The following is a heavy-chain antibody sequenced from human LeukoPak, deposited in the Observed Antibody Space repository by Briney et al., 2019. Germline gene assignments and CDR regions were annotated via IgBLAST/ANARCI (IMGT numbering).Heavy chain of an antibody. CDR1: GGSISSYY. V-gene: IGHV4-59*01. D-gene: IGHD3-10*01. Sequence: PSETLSLTCTVSGGSISSYYWSWIRQPPGKGLEWIGYIYYSGSTNYNPSLKSRVTISVDTSKNQFSLKLSSVTAADTAVYYCARISYGSGPLSGAFDIWGQGTMVSVSS. J-gene: IGHJ3*02. CDR2: IYYSGST. CDR3: ARISYGSGPLSGAFDI.